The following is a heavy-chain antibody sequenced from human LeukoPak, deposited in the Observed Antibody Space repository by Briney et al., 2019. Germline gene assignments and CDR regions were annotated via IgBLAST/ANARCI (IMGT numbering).Heavy chain of an antibody. D-gene: IGHD4-17*01. CDR1: GGSISSGDYY. CDR3: ARSRSYGDYPPDY. J-gene: IGHJ4*02. V-gene: IGHV4-30-4*01. CDR2: IYYSGST. Sequence: PSQTLSLTCTVSGGSISSGDYYWSWIRQPPGKGLEWIGYIYYSGSTYYNPSLESRVTISVDTSKNQFSLKLSSVTAADTAVYYCARSRSYGDYPPDYWGQGTLVTVSS.